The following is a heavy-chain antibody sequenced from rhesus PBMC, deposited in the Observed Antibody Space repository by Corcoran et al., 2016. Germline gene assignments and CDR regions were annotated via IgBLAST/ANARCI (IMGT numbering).Heavy chain of an antibody. D-gene: IGHD6-31*01. CDR2: ISGSSGST. CDR3: ARCISAAGTIDY. Sequence: VQLQESGPGLVKPSETLSLTCAVSGYSISSGYYWGWTRRPPGKGLEYIVYISGSSGSTYYNPSLMSRVTISKDTSKNQFSLKLSSVTAADTAVYYCARCISAAGTIDYCGQGVLGTVSS. V-gene: IGHV4-99*01. J-gene: IGHJ4*01. CDR1: GYSISSGYY.